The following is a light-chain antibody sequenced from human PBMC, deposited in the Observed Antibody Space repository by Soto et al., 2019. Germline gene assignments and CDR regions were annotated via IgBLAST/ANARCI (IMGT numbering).Light chain of an antibody. V-gene: IGKV3-11*01. CDR1: QSVKNY. J-gene: IGKJ4*01. CDR2: DAS. Sequence: EIVLTPSPATLSLSPGERATLSCRASQSVKNYLAWYQQKPGQAPRLLIYDASNRATGIPARFSGSGSGTDFTLTISSLEPEDFAVYYCQQRSNWPLTFGGGTKVDIK. CDR3: QQRSNWPLT.